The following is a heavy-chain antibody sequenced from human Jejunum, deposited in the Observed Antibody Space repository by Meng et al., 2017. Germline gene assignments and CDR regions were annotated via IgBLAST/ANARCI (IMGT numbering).Heavy chain of an antibody. CDR2: SRTKASSYTT. CDR1: GFTFSDDL. CDR3: AAVRSGSAPCDY. V-gene: IGHV3-72*01. Sequence: GESLKISCVVSGFTFSDDLMNWVRQAPGEGLEWVGRSRTKASSYTTEYAASVRGRFTVSRDELKNLFYLQMNNLRTEDTAVYYCAAVRSGSAPCDYWGQGTLVTVSS. J-gene: IGHJ4*02. D-gene: IGHD1-26*01.